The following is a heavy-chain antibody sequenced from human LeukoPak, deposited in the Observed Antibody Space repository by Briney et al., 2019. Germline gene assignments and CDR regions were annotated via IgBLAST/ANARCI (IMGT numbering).Heavy chain of an antibody. CDR2: ISSSSSYI. CDR3: ARECALRYFDLSLLDYGMDV. D-gene: IGHD3-9*01. V-gene: IGHV3-21*01. Sequence: GGSLRLSCAASGFTFSSYSMNWVRQAPGKGLEWVSSISSSSSYIYYADSVKGRFTISRDNAKNSLYLQMNSLRAEDTAVYYCARECALRYFDLSLLDYGMDVWGQGTTVTVSS. CDR1: GFTFSSYS. J-gene: IGHJ6*02.